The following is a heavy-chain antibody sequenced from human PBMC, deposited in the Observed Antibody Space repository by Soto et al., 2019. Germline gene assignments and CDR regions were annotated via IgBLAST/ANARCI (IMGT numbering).Heavy chain of an antibody. CDR1: GFTFSSYS. CDR3: ARAGGDFWSGYSDGSFYYGMDV. V-gene: IGHV3-21*01. D-gene: IGHD3-3*01. CDR2: ISSSSSYI. J-gene: IGHJ6*02. Sequence: GSLRLSCAASGFTFSSYSMNWVRQAPGKGLEWVSSISSSSSYIYYADSVKGRFTISRDNAKNSLYLQMNSLRAEDTAVYYCARAGGDFWSGYSDGSFYYGMDVWGQGTTVTVSS.